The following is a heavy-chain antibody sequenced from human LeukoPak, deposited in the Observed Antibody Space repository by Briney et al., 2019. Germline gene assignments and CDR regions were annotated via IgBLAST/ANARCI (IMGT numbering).Heavy chain of an antibody. CDR2: MNPNSGNT. V-gene: IGHV1-8*03. Sequence: ASVKVSCKASGYTFTSYDINWVRQATGQGLEWMGWMNPNSGNTGYAQKFQGRVTITRNTSISTAYMELSSLRSEDTAVYYCARAIRSVKSNFPVYYYYYYMDVWGKGTTVTVSS. D-gene: IGHD2-21*01. CDR1: GYTFTSYD. J-gene: IGHJ6*03. CDR3: ARAIRSVKSNFPVYYYYYYMDV.